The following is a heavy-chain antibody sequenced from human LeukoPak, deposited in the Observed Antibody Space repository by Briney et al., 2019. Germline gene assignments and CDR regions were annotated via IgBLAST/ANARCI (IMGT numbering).Heavy chain of an antibody. CDR2: ITGSGGTT. D-gene: IGHD3/OR15-3a*01. J-gene: IGHJ4*02. CDR3: ARRGTGYNHFDS. CDR1: GFTFSSYG. V-gene: IGHV3-23*01. Sequence: GESLRLSCAASGFTFSSYGMSWVRQAPGKGLEWVSGITGSGGTTYYADSVKGRFTTSRDNSQNTLYLQMNSLRAEDTAVYYCARRGTGYNHFDSWGQGALVTV.